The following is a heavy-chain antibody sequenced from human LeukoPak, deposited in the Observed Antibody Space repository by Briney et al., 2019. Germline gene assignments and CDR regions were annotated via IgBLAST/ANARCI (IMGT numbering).Heavy chain of an antibody. V-gene: IGHV1-3*01. CDR3: ARSRAIGSGWPGNY. J-gene: IGHJ4*02. CDR1: GYTFTGYY. CDR2: INAGNGNT. D-gene: IGHD6-19*01. Sequence: ASVKVSCKASGYTFTGYYMHWVRQAPGQGLEWMGWINAGNGNTKYSQKFQGRVTITRDTSASTAYMELSSLRSEDTAVYYCARSRAIGSGWPGNYWGQGTLVTVSS.